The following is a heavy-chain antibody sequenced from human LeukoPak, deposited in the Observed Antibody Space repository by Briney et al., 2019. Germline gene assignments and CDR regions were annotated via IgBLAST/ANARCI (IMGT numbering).Heavy chain of an antibody. CDR1: GFTFSSYN. CDR3: ARDLGGWYRGVYYYGMDV. CDR2: IGSSSTTI. D-gene: IGHD6-19*01. V-gene: IGHV3-48*04. J-gene: IGHJ6*02. Sequence: GGSLRLSCAASGFTFSSYNMNWVRQAPGKGLEWVSYIGSSSTTIYYADSVKGRFTISRDNAKNSLYPQMSSLRAEDTAVYYCARDLGGWYRGVYYYGMDVWGQGTTVTVSS.